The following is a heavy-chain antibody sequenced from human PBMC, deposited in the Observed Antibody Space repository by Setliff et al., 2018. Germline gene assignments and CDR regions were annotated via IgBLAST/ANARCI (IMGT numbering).Heavy chain of an antibody. CDR3: AREDGPNYYYYYMDI. J-gene: IGHJ6*03. Sequence: SETLSLTCTVSGGSISSGNYYWSWIRQPAGKGLEWIGHIQTSGTTNYNPSLKSRVTISVDTSKNQFSLKLSAVTAAGTAVYFCAREDGPNYYYYYMDIWGKGTTVTVSS. CDR1: GGSISSGNYY. D-gene: IGHD2-8*01. V-gene: IGHV4-61*09. CDR2: IQTSGTT.